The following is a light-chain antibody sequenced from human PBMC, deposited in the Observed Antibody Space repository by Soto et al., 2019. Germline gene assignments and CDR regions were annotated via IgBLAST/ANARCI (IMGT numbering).Light chain of an antibody. CDR3: SSYTTRGTVV. J-gene: IGLJ2*01. CDR2: EVS. V-gene: IGLV2-14*01. CDR1: SSDVACYHY. Sequence: QSALTQPASVSGSPGQSITISCTGTSSDVACYHYVSWYQQHPDKAPKLIIYEVSNRPSGVSNRFSGSKSGSTASLTISGLQAEDEAEYYCSSYTTRGTVVFGGGTKLTVL.